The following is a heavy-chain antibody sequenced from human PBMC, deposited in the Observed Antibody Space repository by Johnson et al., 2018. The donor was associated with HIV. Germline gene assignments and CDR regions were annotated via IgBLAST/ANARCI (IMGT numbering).Heavy chain of an antibody. CDR2: IGSGGTTK. V-gene: IGHV3-11*01. J-gene: IGHJ3*02. Sequence: QVQLVESGGGLVKPGGSLRLSCVASGFTFSDYYMSWIRQAPGKGLEWLSDIGSGGTTKYYTDSVKGRFTVSRDNAMNSLFLQMNSLRAEDTALYYCARDLDSSSSEDAFDIWGQGTMVTVSS. D-gene: IGHD6-6*01. CDR1: GFTFSDYY. CDR3: ARDLDSSSSEDAFDI.